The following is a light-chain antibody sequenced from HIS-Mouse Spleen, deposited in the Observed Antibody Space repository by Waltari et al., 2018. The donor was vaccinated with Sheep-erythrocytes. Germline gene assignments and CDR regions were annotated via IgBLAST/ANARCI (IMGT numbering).Light chain of an antibody. J-gene: IGLJ2*01. CDR3: QAWDSSTAV. CDR2: QDR. Sequence: SYELTQPPSVSVSPGQTASITCSGDKLGDKYACWYQQKPGQSPVLVIYQDRKRPSGRPQRFSGSKAWNTATLTISGTQAMDEADYYCQAWDSSTAVFGGVTKLTVL. CDR1: KLGDKY. V-gene: IGLV3-1*01.